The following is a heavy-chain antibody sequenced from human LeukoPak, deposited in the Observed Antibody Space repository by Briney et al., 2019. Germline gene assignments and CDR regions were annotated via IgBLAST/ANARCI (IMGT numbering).Heavy chain of an antibody. J-gene: IGHJ4*02. V-gene: IGHV3-33*08. CDR1: GFTFSSYA. D-gene: IGHD6-13*01. Sequence: GGSLRLSCAASGFTFSSYAMSWVRQAPGKGLEWVAVIWYDGSNKYYADSVKGRFTISRDNSKNTLYLQMNSLRAEDTAVYYCARVGSRYSSSWYSADYWGQGTLVTVSS. CDR3: ARVGSRYSSSWYSADY. CDR2: IWYDGSNK.